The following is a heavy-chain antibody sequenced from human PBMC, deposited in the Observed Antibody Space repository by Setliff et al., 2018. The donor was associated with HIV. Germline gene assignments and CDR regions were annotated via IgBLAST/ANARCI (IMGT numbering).Heavy chain of an antibody. D-gene: IGHD3-16*01. V-gene: IGHV4-4*07. CDR1: GGSVSGYY. CDR2: LYSSETS. Sequence: TLSLTCTVSGGSVSGYYWSWIRQSAGKRLEWIGRLYSSETSSYNPSLKSRLSMSVDTFNNQFSLKLSSVTAADTAVYYCARDRPREDTYVRFDYWGQGVPVTVSS. J-gene: IGHJ4*02. CDR3: ARDRPREDTYVRFDY.